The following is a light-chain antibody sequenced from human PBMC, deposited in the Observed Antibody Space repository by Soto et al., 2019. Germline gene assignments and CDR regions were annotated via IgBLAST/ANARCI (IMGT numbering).Light chain of an antibody. Sequence: DIQMTQSPSPLSASVGDRVTIACRASQDISSWLAWYQQKPGKAPKLLIYDDSSLETGVPSRFSGSGYGTDFTLTINSLQPEDFATYYCQQSYNTPFTFGPGTKVDLK. CDR2: DDS. J-gene: IGKJ3*01. V-gene: IGKV1-5*01. CDR1: QDISSW. CDR3: QQSYNTPFT.